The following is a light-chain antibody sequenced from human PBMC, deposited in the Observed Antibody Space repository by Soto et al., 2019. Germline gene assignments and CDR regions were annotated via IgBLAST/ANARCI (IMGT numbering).Light chain of an antibody. Sequence: EIVMTQSPATLSVSPGERATLSCRASQSVNSNLAWYQQKPGQAPSLLIYGASTRATGVPARFSGSGSGTDFTLTISSLQSEDFAVYYCQPYNNWPPYTFGQGTKLEIK. CDR3: QPYNNWPPYT. J-gene: IGKJ2*01. CDR1: QSVNSN. V-gene: IGKV3-15*01. CDR2: GAS.